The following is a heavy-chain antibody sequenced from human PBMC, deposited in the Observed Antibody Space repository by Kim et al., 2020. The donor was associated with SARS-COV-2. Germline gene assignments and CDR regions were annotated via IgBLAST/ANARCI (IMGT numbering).Heavy chain of an antibody. V-gene: IGHV3-49*02. D-gene: IGHD1-1*01. Sequence: SVKGRFTISRDDSKSIAYLQMHSLKTEDTAVYYCTRDSTPGLERPDAFDIWGQGTMVTVSS. CDR3: TRDSTPGLERPDAFDI. J-gene: IGHJ3*02.